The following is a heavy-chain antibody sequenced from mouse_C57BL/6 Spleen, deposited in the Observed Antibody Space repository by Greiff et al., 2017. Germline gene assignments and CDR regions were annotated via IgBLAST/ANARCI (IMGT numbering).Heavy chain of an antibody. CDR1: GYTFTSYW. J-gene: IGHJ3*01. Sequence: QVQLKQPGAELVRPGTSVKLSCKASGYTFTSYWMHWVKQRPGQGLEWIGVIDPSDSYTNYNQKFKGKATLTVDTSSSTAYMQLSSLTSEDSAVYYCARAGDAVHPFAYWGQGTLVTVSA. CDR3: ARAGDAVHPFAY. V-gene: IGHV1-59*01. CDR2: IDPSDSYT.